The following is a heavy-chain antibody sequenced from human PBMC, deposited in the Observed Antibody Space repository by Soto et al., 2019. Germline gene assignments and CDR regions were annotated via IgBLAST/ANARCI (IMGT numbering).Heavy chain of an antibody. J-gene: IGHJ6*03. CDR1: GGSISGYY. Sequence: PSETLSLTCTVSGGSISGYYWSWIRQPPGKGLEWIGEINHSGSTNYNPSLKSRVTISVDTSKNQFSLKLSSVTAADTAVYYCARDGIIMVRGVIEDYYYYYMDVWGKGTTVTVSS. V-gene: IGHV4-34*01. CDR2: INHSGST. D-gene: IGHD3-10*01. CDR3: ARDGIIMVRGVIEDYYYYYMDV.